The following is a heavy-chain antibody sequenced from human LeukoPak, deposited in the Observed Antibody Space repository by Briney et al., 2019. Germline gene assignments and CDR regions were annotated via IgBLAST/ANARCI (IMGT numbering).Heavy chain of an antibody. CDR2: IRYDGSNK. J-gene: IGHJ4*02. Sequence: PGGSLRLSCAASGFTFSSYGMHWVRQAPGKGLEWVAFIRYDGSNKYYADSVKGRFTISRDNSKNTLYLQMNSLRAEDTAVYYCAKGASIAARPNDYWGQGTLVTVSS. V-gene: IGHV3-30*02. D-gene: IGHD6-6*01. CDR3: AKGASIAARPNDY. CDR1: GFTFSSYG.